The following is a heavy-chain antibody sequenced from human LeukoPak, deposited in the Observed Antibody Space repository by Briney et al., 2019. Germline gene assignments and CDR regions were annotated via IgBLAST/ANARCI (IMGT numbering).Heavy chain of an antibody. V-gene: IGHV3-30*04. CDR1: GFTFSSYA. CDR3: ARDGILAAAGFDY. D-gene: IGHD6-13*01. Sequence: PGGSLRLSCAASGFTFSSYAMHWVRQAPGKGLEWVAVISYDGSNKYYADSVKGRFTISRDNSKNTLYLQMNSLRAEDTAVYYCARDGILAAAGFDYWGQGTLVTVSS. CDR2: ISYDGSNK. J-gene: IGHJ4*02.